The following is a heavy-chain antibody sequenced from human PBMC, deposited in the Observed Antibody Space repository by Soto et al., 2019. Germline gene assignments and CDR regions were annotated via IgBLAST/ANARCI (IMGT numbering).Heavy chain of an antibody. CDR1: GCTFSSYA. J-gene: IGHJ6*02. D-gene: IGHD3-10*01. Sequence: SVRVSCKASGCTFSSYAVSWVRQARGQGLEWMGGSIPIFGTANYAQKFQGRVTITADESTSTAYMELSSLRSEDTAVYYCARFYGSGSQSHILRGSVDLYYCHYGMDVWGQGTTVTVSS. CDR3: ARFYGSGSQSHILRGSVDLYYCHYGMDV. V-gene: IGHV1-69*13. CDR2: SIPIFGTA.